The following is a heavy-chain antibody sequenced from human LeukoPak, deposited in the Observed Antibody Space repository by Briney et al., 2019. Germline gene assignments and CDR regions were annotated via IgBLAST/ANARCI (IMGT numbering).Heavy chain of an antibody. J-gene: IGHJ4*02. Sequence: GGSLRLSCAASGFTFSSYAMSWVRQAPGKGLEWVSAISGSGGSTYYADSVKGRFTISRDNSKNTLYLQMNSLRAEDTAVYYCARDGIKEMGGESSSCDYWGQGTLVTVSS. CDR3: ARDGIKEMGGESSSCDY. CDR2: ISGSGGST. V-gene: IGHV3-23*01. CDR1: GFTFSSYA. D-gene: IGHD6-13*01.